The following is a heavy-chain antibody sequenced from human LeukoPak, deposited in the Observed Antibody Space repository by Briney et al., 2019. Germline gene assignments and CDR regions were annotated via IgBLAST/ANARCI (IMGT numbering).Heavy chain of an antibody. CDR2: INWNGGST. CDR3: AKTVDTAMVSHYYYYMDV. D-gene: IGHD5-18*01. J-gene: IGHJ6*03. V-gene: IGHV3-20*04. CDR1: GFTFDDYG. Sequence: GGSLRLSCAASGFTFDDYGMTWVRQAPGKGLEWVSGINWNGGSTGYADSGKGRFTISRDNAKNSLYLQMNSLRAEDTAVYYCAKTVDTAMVSHYYYYMDVWGKGTTVTVSS.